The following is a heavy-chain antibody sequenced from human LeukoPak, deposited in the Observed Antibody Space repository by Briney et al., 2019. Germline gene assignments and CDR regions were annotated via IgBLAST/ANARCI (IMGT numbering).Heavy chain of an antibody. J-gene: IGHJ6*03. Sequence: GGSLRLSCAASGFTFSSYSMNWVRRAPGKGLEWLSYIRSSGSTIYYADSVKGRFTITRDNAKNSLYLQMNSLRAEDTAVYYCATKRTTSGIVVVPAARYYYMDVWGKGTTVTVSS. CDR2: IRSSGSTI. CDR3: ATKRTTSGIVVVPAARYYYMDV. D-gene: IGHD2-2*01. CDR1: GFTFSSYS. V-gene: IGHV3-48*04.